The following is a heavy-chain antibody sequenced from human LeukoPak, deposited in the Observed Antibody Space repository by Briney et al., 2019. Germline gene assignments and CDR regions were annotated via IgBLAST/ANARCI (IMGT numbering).Heavy chain of an antibody. Sequence: ASVKVSCKASGYTFTGYSMHWVRQAPGQGLEWMGWINPNSGATNYAQKFQGRVTMTRDTSISTAYMELSRLRSDQTAVYYCATSGSYRIIDYWGQGTLVTVSS. CDR1: GYTFTGYS. CDR3: ATSGSYRIIDY. V-gene: IGHV1-2*02. J-gene: IGHJ4*02. CDR2: INPNSGAT. D-gene: IGHD1-26*01.